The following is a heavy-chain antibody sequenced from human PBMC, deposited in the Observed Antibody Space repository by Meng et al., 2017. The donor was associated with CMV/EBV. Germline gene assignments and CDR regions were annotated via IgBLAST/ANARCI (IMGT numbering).Heavy chain of an antibody. CDR1: GNTFTSYY. D-gene: IGHD6-19*01. Sequence: QVSVVQCWAEVKKPGASVKVFCKTSGNTFTSYYMHWVRQAPGQGLEWMGIINPSGGSTSYAQKFQGRVTMTRDTSTSTVYMELSSLRSEDTAVYYCARDPHSGWLDYWGQGTLVTVSS. V-gene: IGHV1-46*01. CDR3: ARDPHSGWLDY. J-gene: IGHJ4*02. CDR2: INPSGGST.